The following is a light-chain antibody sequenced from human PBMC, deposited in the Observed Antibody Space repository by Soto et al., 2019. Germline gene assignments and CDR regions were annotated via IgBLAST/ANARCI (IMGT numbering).Light chain of an antibody. V-gene: IGKV1-12*01. CDR1: QGISNW. J-gene: IGKJ1*01. CDR3: QQSNSFPLT. CDR2: TAS. Sequence: DIHTTQSPSSVSASVGDRVTITCRASQGISNWLAWFQQKPGKAPKLLIYTASRLQSGVPSRFSGSGSGTDFTLTISSLQPEDFATYYCQQSNSFPLTFGQGTKVDIK.